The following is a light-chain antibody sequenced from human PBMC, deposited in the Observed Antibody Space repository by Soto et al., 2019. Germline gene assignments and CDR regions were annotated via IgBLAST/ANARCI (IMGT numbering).Light chain of an antibody. CDR1: QSVFSS. V-gene: IGKV3-11*01. Sequence: EIVLTQSPVTLSLSPGERATLSCRASQSVFSSLAWYQQKPGQAPRLLIYDASTRPTAIPARFRGSGSGTDFTLTISSLEPEDFAVYYCHQRSNWPLTFGGGTKVEIK. J-gene: IGKJ4*01. CDR2: DAS. CDR3: HQRSNWPLT.